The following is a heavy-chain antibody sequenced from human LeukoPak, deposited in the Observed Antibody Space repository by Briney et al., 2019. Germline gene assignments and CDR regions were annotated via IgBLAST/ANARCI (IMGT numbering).Heavy chain of an antibody. CDR1: GFTFSSYE. V-gene: IGHV3-48*03. J-gene: IGHJ4*02. Sequence: EGSLRLSCAASGFTFSSYEMNWVRQAPGKGLEWVSYISSSGSTIYYADSVKGRFTISRDNAKNSLYLQMNSLRAEDTAVYYCARGYSSGWGHFDYWGQGTLVTVSS. CDR3: ARGYSSGWGHFDY. D-gene: IGHD6-19*01. CDR2: ISSSGSTI.